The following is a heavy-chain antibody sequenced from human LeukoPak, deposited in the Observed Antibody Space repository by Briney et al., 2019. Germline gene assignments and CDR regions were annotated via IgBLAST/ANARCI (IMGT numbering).Heavy chain of an antibody. CDR2: INPNSGGT. CDR3: ARGSAERGGGHYYGMDF. V-gene: IGHV1-2*02. Sequence: ASVKVSCKASGYTFTGYYMHWVRQAPGQGLEWMGWINPNSGGTNYAQKFQGRVTMTRDTSISTAYMELSRPRSDDTAVYYWARGSAERGGGHYYGMDFWREGAKVTVSS. D-gene: IGHD2-15*01. J-gene: IGHJ6*02. CDR1: GYTFTGYY.